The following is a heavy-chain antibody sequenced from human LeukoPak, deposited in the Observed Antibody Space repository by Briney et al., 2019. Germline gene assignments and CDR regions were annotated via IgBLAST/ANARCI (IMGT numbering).Heavy chain of an antibody. CDR1: GFTFSNAW. D-gene: IGHD2-2*01. CDR3: SGCSSTSCSSLYKDV. V-gene: IGHV3-15*01. Sequence: GGSLRLSCGASGFTFSNAWMSWVRQAPGKGLGWVGRIKSETDGGTTDYAAPVKGRFTISRDDSKSTLYLQMNSLKTEDTAVYYCSGCSSTSCSSLYKDVWGKGTTVTVSS. CDR2: IKSETDGGTT. J-gene: IGHJ6*03.